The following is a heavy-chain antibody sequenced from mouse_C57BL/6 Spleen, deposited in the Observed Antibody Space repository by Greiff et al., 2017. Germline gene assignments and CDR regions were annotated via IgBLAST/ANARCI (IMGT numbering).Heavy chain of an antibody. CDR2: IDPEDGET. CDR1: GFNIKDYY. CDR3: ARESYGNFFMDY. Sequence: VQLQQSGAELVKPGASVKLSCTASGFNIKDYYMHWVKQRTEQGLEWIGRIDPEDGETKYAPKFPGKATITADTSSNTAYLQLSSLTSEDTAVYYCARESYGNFFMDYWGQGTSVTVSS. V-gene: IGHV14-2*01. D-gene: IGHD2-1*01. J-gene: IGHJ4*01.